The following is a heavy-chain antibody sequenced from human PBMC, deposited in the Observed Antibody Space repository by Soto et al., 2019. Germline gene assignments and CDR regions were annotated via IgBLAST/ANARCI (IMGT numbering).Heavy chain of an antibody. CDR3: ARECKGYSNYVPSYYYYMDV. V-gene: IGHV3-66*01. D-gene: IGHD4-4*01. Sequence: GGSLRLSCAASGFTVSSNYMSWVRQAPGEGLEWVSVIYSGGSTYYADSVKGRFTISRDNSKNTLYLQMNSLRAEDTAVYYCARECKGYSNYVPSYYYYMDVWGKGTTVTVSS. CDR2: IYSGGST. J-gene: IGHJ6*03. CDR1: GFTVSSNY.